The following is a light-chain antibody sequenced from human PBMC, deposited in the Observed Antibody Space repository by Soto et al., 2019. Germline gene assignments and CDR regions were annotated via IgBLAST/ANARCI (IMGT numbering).Light chain of an antibody. CDR3: QQYDNLPLNLIT. CDR2: DAS. V-gene: IGKV1-33*01. J-gene: IGKJ5*01. CDR1: QDISNY. Sequence: DIQMTQSPSSLSASVGDRVTITCQASQDISNYLNWYQQKPGKAPKLLIYDASNLETGVPSRFSGSGSGTDFTFTISSLQPEDIATYYCQQYDNLPLNLITFGQGTRLEIK.